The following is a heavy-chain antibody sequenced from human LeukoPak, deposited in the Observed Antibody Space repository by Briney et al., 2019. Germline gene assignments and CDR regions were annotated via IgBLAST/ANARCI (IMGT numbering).Heavy chain of an antibody. Sequence: GGSLRLSCAASGFTFSSYAMSWVRQAPGDGLEWVSAISGSGGGTYYADSVKGRFTISRDNSKNTLYLQMNSLRAEDTAAYYCAKARGDRSSYGMDVWGQGTTVTVSS. V-gene: IGHV3-23*01. CDR3: AKARGDRSSYGMDV. J-gene: IGHJ6*02. D-gene: IGHD2-21*01. CDR2: ISGSGGGT. CDR1: GFTFSSYA.